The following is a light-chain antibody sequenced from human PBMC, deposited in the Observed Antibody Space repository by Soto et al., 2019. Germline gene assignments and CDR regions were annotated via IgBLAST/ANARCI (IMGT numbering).Light chain of an antibody. CDR3: SSYAITSTPIYV. V-gene: IGLV2-14*01. J-gene: IGLJ1*01. CDR2: EVS. CDR1: SSDVGRYNY. Sequence: QSVLTQPASVSGSPGQSITISCTGTSSDVGRYNYVSWYQHHPGKAPKLMISEVSNRPSGISNRFSGSKSGNTASLTISGLQAEDEADYYCSSYAITSTPIYVFXTGTKVTVL.